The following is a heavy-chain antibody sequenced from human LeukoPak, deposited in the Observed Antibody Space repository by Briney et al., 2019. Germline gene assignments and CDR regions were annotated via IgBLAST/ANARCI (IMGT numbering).Heavy chain of an antibody. CDR3: ARARLFDYGSGSYVFDY. CDR2: ISSSGSTI. D-gene: IGHD3-10*01. CDR1: GFTFSSYE. V-gene: IGHV3-48*03. J-gene: IGHJ4*02. Sequence: GGSLRLSCAASGFTFSSYEMNWVRQAPGKGLEWVSYISSSGSTIYYADSVKGRFTISRDNAKNSLYLQMNSLRAEDTAVYYCARARLFDYGSGSYVFDYWGQGTLVTVSS.